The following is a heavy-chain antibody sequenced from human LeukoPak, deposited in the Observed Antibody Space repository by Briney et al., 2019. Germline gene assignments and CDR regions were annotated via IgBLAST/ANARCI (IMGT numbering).Heavy chain of an antibody. CDR2: INPSDGRT. V-gene: IGHV1-46*01. CDR1: EYTFTSYH. CDR3: ARRRDGDNYYFDY. J-gene: IGHJ4*02. D-gene: IGHD5-24*01. Sequence: GASVKVSCKASEYTFTSYHMHWVRQAPGQGLEWMGMINPSDGRTNYAQKYQGRVTMTRDTSISTVYMEVSSLRSDDTAVYYCARRRDGDNYYFDYWGQGTLVTVSS.